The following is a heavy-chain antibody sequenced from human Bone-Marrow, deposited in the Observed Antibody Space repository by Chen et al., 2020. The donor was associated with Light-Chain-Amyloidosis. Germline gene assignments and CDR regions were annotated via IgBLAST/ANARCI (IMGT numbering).Heavy chain of an antibody. D-gene: IGHD3-9*01. CDR2: ISGSGGSR. V-gene: IGHV3-23*04. Sequence: EVQLVESGGGLLQRGGSLRLSCAASGFAFSSYAMSWVRQAPGKGLGGVSTISGSGGSRYDGDSVKGRLTISRDNSKNALFLQMNSLRAEDTAVYYCAKDISYDDSLPGYPADAFDIWGQGTMVTVSS. CDR3: AKDISYDDSLPGYPADAFDI. J-gene: IGHJ3*02. CDR1: GFAFSSYA.